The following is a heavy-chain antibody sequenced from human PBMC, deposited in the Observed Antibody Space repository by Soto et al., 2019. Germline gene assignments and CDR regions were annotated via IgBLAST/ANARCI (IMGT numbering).Heavy chain of an antibody. CDR1: GGSISSSSYY. J-gene: IGHJ2*01. D-gene: IGHD5-18*01. CDR2: IYYSGST. Sequence: SETLSLTCTVSGGSISSSSYYWGWIRQPPGKGLEWIGSIYYSGSTYYNPSLKSRVTISVDTSKNQFSLKLSSVTAADTAVYYCARGGIQLWSRLSFDLWGRGTLVTVS. V-gene: IGHV4-39*07. CDR3: ARGGIQLWSRLSFDL.